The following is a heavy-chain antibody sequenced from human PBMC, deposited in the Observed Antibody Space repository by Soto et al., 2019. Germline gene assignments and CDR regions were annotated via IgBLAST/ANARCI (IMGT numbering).Heavy chain of an antibody. Sequence: SETLSLTCTVSGGSISSSSYYWGWIRQPPGKGLEWIGSIYYSGSTYYNPSLKSRVTISVDTSKNQFSLKLSSVTAADTAVYYFARTALDVEADCYDYWSQGTLVTVSA. V-gene: IGHV4-39*01. D-gene: IGHD2-21*01. CDR1: GGSISSSSYY. CDR2: IYYSGST. J-gene: IGHJ4*02. CDR3: ARTALDVEADCYDY.